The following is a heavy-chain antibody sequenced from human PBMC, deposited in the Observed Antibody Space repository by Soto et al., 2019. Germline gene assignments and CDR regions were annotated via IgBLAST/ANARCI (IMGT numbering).Heavy chain of an antibody. CDR1: GGTFSSYA. CDR2: LNPSDGST. D-gene: IGHD1-1*01. CDR3: ARGPTPVGTLLYYFDY. J-gene: IGHJ4*02. Sequence: ASVKVSCKASGGTFSSYAISWVRQAPGQGLELMGILNPSDGSTTYPQKFQGRVKVTRETSTSTVYMELSSLRSEDTAVYYCARGPTPVGTLLYYFDYWGQGTLVTVSS. V-gene: IGHV1-46*01.